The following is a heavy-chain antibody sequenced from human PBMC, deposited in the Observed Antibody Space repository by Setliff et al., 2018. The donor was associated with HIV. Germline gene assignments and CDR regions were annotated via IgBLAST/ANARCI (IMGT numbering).Heavy chain of an antibody. D-gene: IGHD3-3*01. CDR1: GGSISSSSYY. CDR3: ARDFGVVIPQGRFDP. Sequence: PSETLSLTCTVSGGSISSSSYYWGWIRQPPGKGLEWNGSIYYSGSTYYNPSLKSRVTLSVDTSKNQFFLRLSSVTAADTAVYYCARDFGVVIPQGRFDPWGQGTLVTVSS. V-gene: IGHV4-39*01. J-gene: IGHJ5*02. CDR2: IYYSGST.